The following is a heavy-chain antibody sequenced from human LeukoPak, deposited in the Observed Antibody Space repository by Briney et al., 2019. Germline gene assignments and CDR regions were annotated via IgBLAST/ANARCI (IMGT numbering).Heavy chain of an antibody. Sequence: GRSLRLSCAASGFTFDDYAMHWVRHAPGKGREGGSGISWNSGSIVYADYVKGRFTIYRDNGQNSLDLKMNSLRAEDTALYYCAKEDGSGNYYPYYFDYWAREPWSPSP. CDR2: ISWNSGSI. J-gene: IGHJ4*02. CDR3: AKEDGSGNYYPYYFDY. CDR1: GFTFDDYA. D-gene: IGHD3-10*01. V-gene: IGHV3-9*01.